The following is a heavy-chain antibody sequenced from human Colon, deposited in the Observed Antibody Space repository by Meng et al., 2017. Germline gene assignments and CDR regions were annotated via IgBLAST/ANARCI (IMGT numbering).Heavy chain of an antibody. CDR1: GASVSVNSY. CDR2: IDHRGSA. Sequence: VQWQESGPGLVKPSEPLSLAFSVSGASVSVNSYWSWVRQPPGRGLEWIGQIDHRGSAYYRPSLNSRVTMSLDKSRNQFSLRLTSVTAADTAVYYCARHGGYYQDFWGQGTLVTVSS. J-gene: IGHJ4*02. V-gene: IGHV4-4*02. CDR3: ARHGGYYQDF. D-gene: IGHD4-23*01.